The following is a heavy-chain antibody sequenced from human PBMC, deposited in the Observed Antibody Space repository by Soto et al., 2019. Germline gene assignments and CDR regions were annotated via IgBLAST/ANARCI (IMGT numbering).Heavy chain of an antibody. D-gene: IGHD3-9*01. Sequence: GGSLRLSCAASGFTFSNYAISWVRQAPGKGLEWVSSISGGGTTTYYADSVKGRFTISRDNSKNTLYLQMNSLRAEDTAVYYCAKRRLDYDILTGSHNWFDPWGQGTLVTVSS. CDR3: AKRRLDYDILTGSHNWFDP. V-gene: IGHV3-23*01. CDR1: GFTFSNYA. CDR2: ISGGGTTT. J-gene: IGHJ5*02.